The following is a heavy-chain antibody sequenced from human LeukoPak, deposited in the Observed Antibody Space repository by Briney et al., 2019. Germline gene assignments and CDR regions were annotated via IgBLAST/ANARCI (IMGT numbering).Heavy chain of an antibody. Sequence: SEPLSLTCTVSGGSISSGGYDWSWIRQHPGKGLEWIGYIYYSGSTYYNPSLKSRVTISVDTSKNQFSLKLSSVTAADTAVYYCARASGAVSQLLFDYWGQGTLVTVSS. J-gene: IGHJ4*02. CDR2: IYYSGST. D-gene: IGHD2-2*01. V-gene: IGHV4-31*03. CDR3: ARASGAVSQLLFDY. CDR1: GGSISSGGYD.